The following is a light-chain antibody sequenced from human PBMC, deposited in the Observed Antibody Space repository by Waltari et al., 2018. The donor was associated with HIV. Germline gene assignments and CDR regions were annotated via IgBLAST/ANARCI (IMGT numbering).Light chain of an antibody. CDR2: LAS. CDR1: QNINHN. Sequence: EIEMTQSQATLSVSTGEGAPLSCRASQNINHNLAWYQPKPGQAPRLLIYLASTRAAGIPARFSGSGSGTEFTLTIGRLQSEDFAAYYCQQYGDWRGFGQGTSLEI. J-gene: IGKJ2*03. V-gene: IGKV3-15*01. CDR3: QQYGDWRG.